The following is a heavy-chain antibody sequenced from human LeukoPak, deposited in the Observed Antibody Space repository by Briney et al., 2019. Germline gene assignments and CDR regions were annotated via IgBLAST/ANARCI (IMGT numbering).Heavy chain of an antibody. CDR3: ARGRAARRGNWFDP. CDR2: MNPNSGNT. Sequence: ASVKVSRKASGYTFTSYDINWVRQATGQGLEWMGWMNPNSGNTGYAQKFQGRVTMTRNTSISTAYMELSSLRSEDTAVYYCARGRAARRGNWFDPWGQGTLVTVSS. D-gene: IGHD6-6*01. V-gene: IGHV1-8*01. CDR1: GYTFTSYD. J-gene: IGHJ5*02.